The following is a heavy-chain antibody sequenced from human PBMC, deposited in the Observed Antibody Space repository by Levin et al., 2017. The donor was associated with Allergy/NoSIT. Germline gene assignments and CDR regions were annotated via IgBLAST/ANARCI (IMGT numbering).Heavy chain of an antibody. CDR2: IKQDGSEK. Sequence: GESLKISCAASGFTFSSYWMSWVRQAPGKGLEWVANIKQDGSEKYYVDSVKGRFTISRDNAKNSLYLQMNSLRAEDTAVYYCARERHLVVPAAISWARPMGHYYYYGMDVWGQGTTVTVSS. V-gene: IGHV3-7*01. CDR1: GFTFSSYW. J-gene: IGHJ6*02. D-gene: IGHD2-2*01. CDR3: ARERHLVVPAAISWARPMGHYYYYGMDV.